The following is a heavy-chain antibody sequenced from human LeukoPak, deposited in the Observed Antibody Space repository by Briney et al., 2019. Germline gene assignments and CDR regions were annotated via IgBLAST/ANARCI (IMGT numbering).Heavy chain of an antibody. CDR3: ATGGAY. D-gene: IGHD3-16*01. Sequence: GGSLRLSCAASGFTFSSYSMNWVRQAPGKGLEGVSYISSSSSTIYYADSVKGRFTISRDNAKNSLYLQMNSLRAEDTAVYYCATGGAYWGQGTLVTVSS. CDR1: GFTFSSYS. V-gene: IGHV3-48*01. J-gene: IGHJ4*02. CDR2: ISSSSSTI.